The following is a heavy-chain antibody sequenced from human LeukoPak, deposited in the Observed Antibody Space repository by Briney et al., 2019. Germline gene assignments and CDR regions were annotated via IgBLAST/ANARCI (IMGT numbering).Heavy chain of an antibody. CDR3: ASDLTYYDFWSGYYLESSPPMLYGLDV. D-gene: IGHD3-3*01. J-gene: IGHJ6*02. V-gene: IGHV3-21*01. Sequence: PGGSLRLSCAASGFTFSSYSMNWVRQAPGKGLEWVSSISSSSSYIYYADSVKGRFTISRDNAKNSLYLQMNSLRAEDTAVYYCASDLTYYDFWSGYYLESSPPMLYGLDVWGQGTTVTVSS. CDR1: GFTFSSYS. CDR2: ISSSSSYI.